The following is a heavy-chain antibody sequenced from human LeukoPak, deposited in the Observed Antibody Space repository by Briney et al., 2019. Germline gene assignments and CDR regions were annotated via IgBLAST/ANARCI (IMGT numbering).Heavy chain of an antibody. CDR1: GGSFSGYY. CDR2: INHSGST. D-gene: IGHD5-24*01. J-gene: IGHJ4*02. CDR3: ASHSSRDGYPRDFDY. Sequence: SETLSLTCAVYGGSFSGYYWSWIRQPPGKGLEWIGEINHSGSTNYNPSLKSRVTISVDTSKNQFSLKLSSVTAADTAVYYCASHSSRDGYPRDFDYWGQGTLVTVSS. V-gene: IGHV4-34*01.